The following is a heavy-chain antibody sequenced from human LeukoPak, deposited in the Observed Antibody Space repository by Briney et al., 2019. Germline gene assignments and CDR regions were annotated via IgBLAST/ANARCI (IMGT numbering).Heavy chain of an antibody. V-gene: IGHV3-30*18. CDR3: AKDSSGAVAGTIRVDV. Sequence: GSLRLSCAASGFTFSSYGMHWVRQAPGKGLEWVAVISYEGSNKDYADSVKGRFTISRDNSKNTVHLQMNSLRTEDTAVYYCAKDSSGAVAGTIRVDVWGQGTTVTVSS. J-gene: IGHJ6*02. CDR2: ISYEGSNK. D-gene: IGHD6-19*01. CDR1: GFTFSSYG.